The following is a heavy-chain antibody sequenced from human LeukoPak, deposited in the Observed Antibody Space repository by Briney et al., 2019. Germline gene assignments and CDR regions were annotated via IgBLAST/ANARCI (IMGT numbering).Heavy chain of an antibody. CDR2: ISSSGSTI. J-gene: IGHJ6*03. Sequence: PGGSLRLSCAASGFTFSSYEMNWVRQAPGKGLEWVSYISSSGSTIYYADSVKGRFTISRDNAKNSLYLQMNSLRAEDTAVYYCARDTTTGTPNLYYYYMDVWGKGTTVTVSS. V-gene: IGHV3-48*03. CDR3: ARDTTTGTPNLYYYYMDV. D-gene: IGHD1-1*01. CDR1: GFTFSSYE.